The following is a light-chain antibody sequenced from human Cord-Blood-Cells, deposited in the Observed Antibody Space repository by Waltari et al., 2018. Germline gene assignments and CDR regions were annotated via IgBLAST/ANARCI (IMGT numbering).Light chain of an antibody. CDR1: QLGDKY. CDR2: QDS. CDR3: QAWDSSNVV. V-gene: IGLV3-1*01. J-gene: IGLJ2*01. Sequence: SYDLPQPPSVSVSSGQTATITCAGDQLGDKYACWYQQKTGQSPVLVIYQDSKRPPGIRERFAGSNSGNTATLTISGTQAMDEADYYCQAWDSSNVVFGGGTKLTGL.